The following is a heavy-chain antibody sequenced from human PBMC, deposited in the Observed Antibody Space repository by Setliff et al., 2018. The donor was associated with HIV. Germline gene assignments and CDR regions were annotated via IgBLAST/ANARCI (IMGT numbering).Heavy chain of an antibody. V-gene: IGHV4-59*11. CDR1: AGSLTSHY. J-gene: IGHJ4*02. CDR2: IFYTGGGI. CDR3: ARGLDSGSYTATYFFDY. D-gene: IGHD1-26*01. Sequence: NPSETLSLTCTVSAGSLTSHYWGWIRQPPGKGLEWIGSIFYTGGGIKYNPSLKSRVTISINTSKSQLSLRLESVTPADTAEYYCARGLDSGSYTATYFFDYWGQGTLVTV.